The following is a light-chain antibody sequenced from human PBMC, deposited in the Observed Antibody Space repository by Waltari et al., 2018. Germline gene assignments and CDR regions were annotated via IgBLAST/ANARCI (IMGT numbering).Light chain of an antibody. V-gene: IGLV1-44*01. CDR3: AAWDDSLNRV. CDR1: GSNIGSNP. J-gene: IGLJ2*01. CDR2: SNS. Sequence: QSVLTQPPSASGTPGQRATIPCSGSGSNIGSNPVSWYQQLPVTAPKILIYSNSLRPSGVPDRFSGSKSGTSASLAISGLQSEDEADYYCAAWDDSLNRVFGGGTKLTVL.